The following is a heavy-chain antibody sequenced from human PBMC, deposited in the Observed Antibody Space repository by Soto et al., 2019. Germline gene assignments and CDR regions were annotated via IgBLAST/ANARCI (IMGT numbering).Heavy chain of an antibody. D-gene: IGHD3-10*01. CDR3: ARDPSLLLWFGELLDRPYYYGMDV. J-gene: IGHJ6*02. V-gene: IGHV1-69*12. CDR2: IIPIFGTA. Sequence: QVQLVQSGAAVKKPGSSVKVSCKASGGTFSSYAISWVRQAPGQGLEWMGGIIPIFGTANYAQKFQGRVTITADESTSTVYMELSSLRSEDTAVYYCARDPSLLLWFGELLDRPYYYGMDVWGQGTTVTVSS. CDR1: GGTFSSYA.